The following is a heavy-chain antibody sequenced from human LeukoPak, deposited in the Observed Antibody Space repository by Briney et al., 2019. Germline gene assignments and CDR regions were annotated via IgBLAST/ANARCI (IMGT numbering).Heavy chain of an antibody. CDR1: GFTFSDYY. J-gene: IGHJ5*02. V-gene: IGHV3-11*04. CDR3: AKDPTSGQPNWFDP. Sequence: GGSLRLSCAASGFTFSDYYMSWIRQAPGKGLEWVSYISRSGGTIYYADSVKGRFTISRDNAKNSLYLQMNSLRAEDTAVYYCAKDPTSGQPNWFDPWGQGTLVTVSS. D-gene: IGHD1/OR15-1a*01. CDR2: ISRSGGTI.